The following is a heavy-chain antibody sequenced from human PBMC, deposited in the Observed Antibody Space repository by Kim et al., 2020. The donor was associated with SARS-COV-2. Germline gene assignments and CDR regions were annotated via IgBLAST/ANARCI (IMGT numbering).Heavy chain of an antibody. D-gene: IGHD3-16*01. CDR3: ARHGGYYYYGMDV. Sequence: YNPSIKSRVTISVDTSKNQFSLKLSSVTAADTAVYYCARHGGYYYYGMDVWGQGTTVTVSS. J-gene: IGHJ6*02. V-gene: IGHV4-39*01.